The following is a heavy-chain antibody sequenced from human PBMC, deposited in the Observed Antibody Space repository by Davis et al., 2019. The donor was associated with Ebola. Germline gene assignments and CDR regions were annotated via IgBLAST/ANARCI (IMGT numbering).Heavy chain of an antibody. J-gene: IGHJ4*02. CDR2: ITTNTASP. D-gene: IGHD3-16*01. CDR3: ARGMGELALN. V-gene: IGHV7-4-1*02. Sequence: ASVKVSCKASGYPFTDFAINWLRQAPGQRFEWLGWITTNTASPTYARGFSERFVFSLDTSVDTAFLQINNLRAEDTAIYYCARGMGELALNWGQGTLVTVSP. CDR1: GYPFTDFA.